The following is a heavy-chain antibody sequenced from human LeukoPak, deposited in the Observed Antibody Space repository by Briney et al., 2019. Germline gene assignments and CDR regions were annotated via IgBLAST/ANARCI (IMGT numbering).Heavy chain of an antibody. Sequence: SQTLSLTCTVSGGSISSYYWSWIRQPPGKGLEWIGYIYYSGSTNYNPSLKSRVTISVDTSKNQFSLKLSSVTAADTAVYYCARNTAMVYFDYWGQGALGTVSS. J-gene: IGHJ4*02. V-gene: IGHV4-59*08. CDR2: IYYSGST. D-gene: IGHD5-18*01. CDR3: ARNTAMVYFDY. CDR1: GGSISSYY.